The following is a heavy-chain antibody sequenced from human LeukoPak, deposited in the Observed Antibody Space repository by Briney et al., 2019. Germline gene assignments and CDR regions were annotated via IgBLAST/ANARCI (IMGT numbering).Heavy chain of an antibody. Sequence: GGSLRLSCAASGFTFSTYAVNWVRQAPGKGLEWVSTVSGTGGSTHYADSVKGRFTISRDNSKNTLYLQMNSLRAEDTAVYYCAKDLETWFDYWGQGTLVTVSS. CDR2: VSGTGGST. CDR3: AKDLETWFDY. V-gene: IGHV3-23*01. CDR1: GFTFSTYA. J-gene: IGHJ4*02.